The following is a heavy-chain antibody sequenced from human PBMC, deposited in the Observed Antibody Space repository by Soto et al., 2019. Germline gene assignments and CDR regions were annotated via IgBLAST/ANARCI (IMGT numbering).Heavy chain of an antibody. V-gene: IGHV3-23*01. CDR2: VTYSGANT. Sequence: GGSLRLSCAASGFTFGSYAMSWVRRAPGKGLEWVSLVTYSGANTYYAGSVTGRFTISRDNSKNTLYLQMNSLRAEDTALYSCAKLIPTGNPFDCWAQGTLVTVSS. D-gene: IGHD3-9*01. CDR3: AKLIPTGNPFDC. CDR1: GFTFGSYA. J-gene: IGHJ4*02.